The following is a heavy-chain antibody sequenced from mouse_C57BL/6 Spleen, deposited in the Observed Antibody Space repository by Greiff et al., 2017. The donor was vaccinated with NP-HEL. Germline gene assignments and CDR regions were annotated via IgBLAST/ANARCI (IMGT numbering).Heavy chain of an antibody. CDR3: ATLYGRFAY. V-gene: IGHV14-3*01. CDR2: IDPADGNS. Sequence: VQLQQSVAELVRPGASVKLSCTASGFNIKNSYMHWVKQRPEQGLEWIGRIDPADGNSKYASKFQGKATFTADKSSNTAYLQLSSLTSEDTAIYYCATLYGRFAYWGQGTLVTVSA. CDR1: GFNIKNSY. J-gene: IGHJ3*01. D-gene: IGHD1-1*01.